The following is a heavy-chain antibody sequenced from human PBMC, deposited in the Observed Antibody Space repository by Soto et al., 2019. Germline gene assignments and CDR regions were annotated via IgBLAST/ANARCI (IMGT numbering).Heavy chain of an antibody. D-gene: IGHD3-22*01. CDR2: VSDYNGQT. CDR1: GYTFTGYV. CDR3: ARAPGTYYWYFDY. J-gene: IGHJ4*02. V-gene: IGHV1-18*01. Sequence: QVQLVQSGPEVKKPGASVKVSCKASGYTFTGYVISWVRQAPGQGLEWMGRVSDYNGQTDYAHKLQARVTMTTDTSTNTAYMELRSLRPDDTAIYYCARAPGTYYWYFDYWGQGTLVTVSS.